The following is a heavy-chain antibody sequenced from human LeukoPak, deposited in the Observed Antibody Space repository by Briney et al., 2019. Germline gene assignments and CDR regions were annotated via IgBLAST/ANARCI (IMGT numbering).Heavy chain of an antibody. Sequence: PSETLSLTCAVYGGSFSGYYWSWIRQPPGKGLEWIGEINHSGSTNYNPSLKSRVTISVDTSKNQFPLKLSSVTAADTAVYYCARAGATVTTMLRGFHYYYYGMDVWGQGTTVTVSS. CDR2: INHSGST. V-gene: IGHV4-34*01. J-gene: IGHJ6*02. D-gene: IGHD4-11*01. CDR1: GGSFSGYY. CDR3: ARAGATVTTMLRGFHYYYYGMDV.